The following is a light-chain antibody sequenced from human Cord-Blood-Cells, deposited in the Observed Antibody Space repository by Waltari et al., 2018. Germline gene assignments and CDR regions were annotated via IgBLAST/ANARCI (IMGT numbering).Light chain of an antibody. CDR1: QSVSSY. Sequence: IVLTQSPATLSLSPGERATLSCRASQSVSSYLAWYQQKPGQAPRLLIYDASNRATGIPAKFSGSGSGTDFTLTISSLEPEDFAVYCCQQRSNWPPYTFGQGTKLEIK. CDR2: DAS. CDR3: QQRSNWPPYT. V-gene: IGKV3-11*01. J-gene: IGKJ2*01.